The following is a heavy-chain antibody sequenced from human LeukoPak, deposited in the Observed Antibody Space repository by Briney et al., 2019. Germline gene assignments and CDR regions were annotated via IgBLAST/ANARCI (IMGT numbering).Heavy chain of an antibody. CDR1: GYSFTSYW. Sequence: GESLKISCKGSGYSFTSYWIGWVRQMPGKGLEWMGIIYPGDSDTRYSPSFQGQVTISADKSISTAYLQWSSLKASDTAMYYCARRSQGTHYDSSGYYFDYWGRGTLVTVSS. J-gene: IGHJ4*02. CDR3: ARRSQGTHYDSSGYYFDY. CDR2: IYPGDSDT. V-gene: IGHV5-51*01. D-gene: IGHD3-22*01.